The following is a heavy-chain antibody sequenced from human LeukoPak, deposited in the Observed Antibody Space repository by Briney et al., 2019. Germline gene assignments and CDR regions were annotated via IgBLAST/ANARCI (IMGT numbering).Heavy chain of an antibody. Sequence: PSETLSLTCTVSGGSIRSSSYYWGWIRQPPGKGLEWIGSIYYSGSTYYNASLKSRGTVSVDTSKNQFSLKLNSVTAADTAVYFCAGQVVAVAGTGYFDYWGQGTLVTVSS. CDR2: IYYSGST. D-gene: IGHD6-19*01. J-gene: IGHJ4*02. V-gene: IGHV4-39*01. CDR1: GGSIRSSSYY. CDR3: AGQVVAVAGTGYFDY.